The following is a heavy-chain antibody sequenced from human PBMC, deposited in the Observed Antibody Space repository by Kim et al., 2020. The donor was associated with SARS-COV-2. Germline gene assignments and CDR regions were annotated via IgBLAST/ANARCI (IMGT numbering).Heavy chain of an antibody. CDR1: GGSISSYY. D-gene: IGHD6-6*01. Sequence: SETLSLTCTVSGGSISSYYWSWIRQPPGKGLEWIGYIYYSGSTNYNPSLKSRVTISVDTSKNQFSLKLSSVTAADTAVYYCARHKIAARSQKKDYYGMDVWGQGTTVTVSS. CDR3: ARHKIAARSQKKDYYGMDV. V-gene: IGHV4-59*13. CDR2: IYYSGST. J-gene: IGHJ6*02.